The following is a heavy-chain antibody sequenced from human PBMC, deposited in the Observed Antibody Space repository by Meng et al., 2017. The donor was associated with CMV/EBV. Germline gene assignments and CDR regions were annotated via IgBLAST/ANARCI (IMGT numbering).Heavy chain of an antibody. Sequence: SETLSLTCAVSGASVSRGYYWAWIRQPPGKRLEWMGSIADSRNTYYTPSLQSRVTIAVDTSKNQFSLKLTSVTAADTAVYFCAREVGAPYFDMWGQGTTVTVSS. CDR2: IADSRNT. CDR3: AREVGAPYFDM. D-gene: IGHD1-26*01. CDR1: GASVSRGYY. V-gene: IGHV4-38-2*02. J-gene: IGHJ3*02.